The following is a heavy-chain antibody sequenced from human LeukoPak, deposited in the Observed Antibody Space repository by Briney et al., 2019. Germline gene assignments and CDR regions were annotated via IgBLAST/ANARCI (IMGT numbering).Heavy chain of an antibody. CDR2: IYYSGST. V-gene: IGHV4-39*01. Sequence: PSETLSLTCTVSGGSISSSSYYWGWIRQPPGKGLEWIGSIYYSGSTYYNPSLKSRVTISVDTSKNQFSLKLSSVTAADTAVYYCARQAAAGGWFDYWGQGTLVTVSS. CDR1: GGSISSSSYY. CDR3: ARQAAAGGWFDY. J-gene: IGHJ4*02. D-gene: IGHD6-13*01.